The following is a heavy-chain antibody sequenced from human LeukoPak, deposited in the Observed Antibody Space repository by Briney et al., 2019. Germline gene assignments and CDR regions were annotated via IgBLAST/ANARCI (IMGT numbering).Heavy chain of an antibody. CDR1: GYTFTSYD. CDR3: ARGLQVYGGNNYYYYYYMDV. V-gene: IGHV1-8*01. J-gene: IGHJ6*03. CDR2: MNPNSGNT. Sequence: ASVKVSCKSSGYTFTSYDINWVRQATGQGLEWMGWMNPNSGNTVYAQKFQGRVTMTRNTSISTAYMELSSLRSEDTAVYYCARGLQVYGGNNYYYYYYMDVWGKGTTVTISS. D-gene: IGHD4-23*01.